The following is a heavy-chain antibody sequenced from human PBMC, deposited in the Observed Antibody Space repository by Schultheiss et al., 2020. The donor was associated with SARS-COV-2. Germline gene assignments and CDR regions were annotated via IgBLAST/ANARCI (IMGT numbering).Heavy chain of an antibody. V-gene: IGHV1-18*01. CDR1: GYTFTSYG. Sequence: ASVKVSCKASGYTFTSYGISWVRQAPGQGLEWMGWISAYNGNTNYAQKLQGRVTMTTDTSTSTAYMELRSLRSEDTAVYYCAKDPRRYDSSGSPFDCWGQGTLVTVSS. CDR2: ISAYNGNT. J-gene: IGHJ4*02. CDR3: AKDPRRYDSSGSPFDC. D-gene: IGHD3-22*01.